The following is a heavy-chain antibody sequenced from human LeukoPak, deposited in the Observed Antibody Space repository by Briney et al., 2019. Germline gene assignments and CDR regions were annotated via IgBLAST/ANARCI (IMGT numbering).Heavy chain of an antibody. CDR3: ATSGATTATTWGGNWFDP. CDR1: GVSISSSIDY. D-gene: IGHD4-17*01. CDR2: VDYSGST. V-gene: IGHV4-39*07. Sequence: SETLSLTCAVSGVSISSSIDYWGWIRQSPGMGLEWIGSVDYSGSTRYNPSLKSRVTISLDTSKNQFFLKLSSVTAADTAVYYCATSGATTATTWGGNWFDPWGQGALVTVSS. J-gene: IGHJ5*02.